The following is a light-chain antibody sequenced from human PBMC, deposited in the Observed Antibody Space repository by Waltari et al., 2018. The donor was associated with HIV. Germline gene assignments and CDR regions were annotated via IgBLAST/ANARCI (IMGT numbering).Light chain of an antibody. J-gene: IGLJ2*01. Sequence: QLVLTQSPSASASLGASLTLTCTLISGHSRYAIALPHQQPEKGPRFLMRLNGDGRNITGDGIPDRFSGSSSGTERYLTISSLQSDDEADYYCQTWGTGFLVFGGGTKLTVL. CDR1: SGHSRYA. CDR3: QTWGTGFLV. V-gene: IGLV4-69*01. CDR2: LNGDGRN.